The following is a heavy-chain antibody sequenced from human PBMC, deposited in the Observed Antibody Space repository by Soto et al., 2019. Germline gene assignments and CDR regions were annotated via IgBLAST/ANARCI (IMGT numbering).Heavy chain of an antibody. Sequence: ASVKVSCKASGYTFNSYALHWVRQAPGQGLEWMGWISAYNGNTNYAQKLQGRVTMTTDTSTSTAYMELRSLRSDDTAVYYCARHSSSWPIFDYWGQGTLVTGSS. CDR2: ISAYNGNT. CDR3: ARHSSSWPIFDY. V-gene: IGHV1-18*01. J-gene: IGHJ4*02. D-gene: IGHD6-13*01. CDR1: GYTFNSYA.